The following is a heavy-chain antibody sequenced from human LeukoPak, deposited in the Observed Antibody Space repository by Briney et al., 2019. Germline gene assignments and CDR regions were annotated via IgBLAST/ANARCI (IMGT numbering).Heavy chain of an antibody. CDR3: TTDLYYDSSGNYYGGFNAFDI. J-gene: IGHJ3*02. CDR1: GLTFSNAW. V-gene: IGHV3-15*01. D-gene: IGHD3-22*01. Sequence: KPGGSLRLSCAAAGLTFSNAWMSWVRQAPGKGLEWVGRIKSKTDGGTTDYAAPVKGRFTISRDDSKNTLYLHMNSLKTEDTAVYYCTTDLYYDSSGNYYGGFNAFDIWGQGTMVTVSS. CDR2: IKSKTDGGTT.